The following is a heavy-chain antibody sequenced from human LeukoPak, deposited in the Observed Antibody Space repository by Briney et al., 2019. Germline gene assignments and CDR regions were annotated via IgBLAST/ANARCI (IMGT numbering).Heavy chain of an antibody. Sequence: PSETLSLTCTVSGASVGSAGSHWMWIRQPPGKGLEYIGNIHRIGSTDYRPSLRSRVTISVDTSNNHFSLTLRSVTAADTAVYYCASLAEGESGRGSWGQGTFVTVSP. J-gene: IGHJ5*02. V-gene: IGHV4-61*08. CDR2: IHRIGST. CDR3: ASLAEGESGRGS. CDR1: GASVGSAGSH. D-gene: IGHD3-10*01.